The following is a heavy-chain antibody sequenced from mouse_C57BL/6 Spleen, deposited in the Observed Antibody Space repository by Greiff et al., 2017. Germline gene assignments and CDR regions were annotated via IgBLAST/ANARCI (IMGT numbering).Heavy chain of an antibody. Sequence: VQLQQPGAELVKPGASVKLSCKASGYTFTSYWMHWVKQRPGQGLEWIGMIHPNSGSTNYNEKFKSKATLTVDKSSSTAYMQLSSLTSEDSAVYYCARESDYYGNPHFDVWGTGTTVTVSS. CDR2: IHPNSGST. CDR1: GYTFTSYW. D-gene: IGHD2-1*01. V-gene: IGHV1-64*01. J-gene: IGHJ1*03. CDR3: ARESDYYGNPHFDV.